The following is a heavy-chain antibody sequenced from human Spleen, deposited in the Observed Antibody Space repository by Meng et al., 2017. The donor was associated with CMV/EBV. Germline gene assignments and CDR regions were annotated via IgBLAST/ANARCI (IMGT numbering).Heavy chain of an antibody. CDR1: GFTFSTYW. CDR3: ASTGAGYCSSITCPPAY. D-gene: IGHD2-2*01. CDR2: MSYDGSNK. Sequence: GGSLRLSCAASGFTFSTYWMTWVRQAPGKGLEWVAAMSYDGSNKYYADSMKGRFTISRDNSKNTLYLQMNSLRTEDTAVYYCASTGAGYCSSITCPPAYWGQGTLVTVSS. V-gene: IGHV3-30-3*01. J-gene: IGHJ4*02.